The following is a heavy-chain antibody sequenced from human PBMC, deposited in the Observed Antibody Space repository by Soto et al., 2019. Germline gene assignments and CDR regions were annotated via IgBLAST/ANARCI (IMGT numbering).Heavy chain of an antibody. CDR1: GFSFSTYA. D-gene: IGHD1-7*01. J-gene: IGHJ4*02. CDR3: AKAMKGTGTNVIYDS. CDR2: ISGSGSAT. Sequence: EVQLLESGGSLVQPGGSLRLSCAASGFSFSTYAMGWVRQAPGKGLEWVSAISGSGSATYYADPVKGRFTISRDNSKDTLYLQMHRLRAGDTAVYDCAKAMKGTGTNVIYDSWGQGSLVTVSS. V-gene: IGHV3-23*01.